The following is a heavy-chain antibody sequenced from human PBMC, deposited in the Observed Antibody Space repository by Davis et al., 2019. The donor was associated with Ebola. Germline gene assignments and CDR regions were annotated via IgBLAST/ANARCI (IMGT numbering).Heavy chain of an antibody. D-gene: IGHD6-19*01. J-gene: IGHJ6*02. V-gene: IGHV3-66*01. Sequence: PGGSLRLSCAASGFTVSSNYMSWVRQAPGKGLEWVSVIYSGGSTYYADSVKGRFTISRDNSKNTLYLQMNSLRAEDTAVYYCARDHVAVAGTDYYYGMDVWGQGTTVTVSS. CDR3: ARDHVAVAGTDYYYGMDV. CDR1: GFTVSSNY. CDR2: IYSGGST.